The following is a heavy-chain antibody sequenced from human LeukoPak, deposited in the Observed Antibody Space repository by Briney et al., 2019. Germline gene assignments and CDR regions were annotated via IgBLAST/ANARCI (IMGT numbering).Heavy chain of an antibody. CDR3: SRGGYSHAFDI. Sequence: PGGSLRLSCVASGFTFSGFYIHWVRHAPGKGLVWVSHINWDGSVTTYADSVRGRFTISRDNAKNTLYLQMDSLRAEDTAVYYCSRGGYSHAFDIWGQGTVVTVSS. CDR2: INWDGSVT. D-gene: IGHD2-15*01. V-gene: IGHV3-74*01. J-gene: IGHJ3*02. CDR1: GFTFSGFY.